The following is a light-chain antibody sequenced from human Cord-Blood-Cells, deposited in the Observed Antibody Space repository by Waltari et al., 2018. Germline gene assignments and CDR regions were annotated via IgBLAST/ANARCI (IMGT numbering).Light chain of an antibody. Sequence: QSALTQPASVSGSPGQSITISCTGPNSDVGSYNLASWYQQHPGKAPKLMIYEGSKRPSGVSNRFSGPKSGNTASLTISGLQAEDEADYYCCSYAGSSTLVFGGGTKLTVL. V-gene: IGLV2-23*01. CDR1: NSDVGSYNL. J-gene: IGLJ2*01. CDR2: EGS. CDR3: CSYAGSSTLV.